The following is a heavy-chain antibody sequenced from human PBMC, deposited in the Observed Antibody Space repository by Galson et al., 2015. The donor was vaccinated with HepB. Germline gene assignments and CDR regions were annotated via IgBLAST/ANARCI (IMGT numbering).Heavy chain of an antibody. CDR2: ISASGAYK. J-gene: IGHJ5*02. D-gene: IGHD2-2*01. V-gene: IGHV3-21*06. CDR1: GLAFSDYI. Sequence: SLRLSCAASGLAFSDYIVNWVLQAPGQGLEWVSSISASGAYKRYADSVKGRFTISRDSAKNSMYLQMDSLRVEDTALYYCARGQERCGSMDCHKTWFDPWGQGTLVIVSS. CDR3: ARGQERCGSMDCHKTWFDP.